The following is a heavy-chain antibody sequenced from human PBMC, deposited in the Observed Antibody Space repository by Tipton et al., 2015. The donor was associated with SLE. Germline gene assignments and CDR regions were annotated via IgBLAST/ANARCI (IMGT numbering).Heavy chain of an antibody. V-gene: IGHV4-38-2*01. CDR2: IYHSGST. Sequence: TLSLTCAVSGYSISSGYYWGWIRQPPGKGLEWIGSIYHSGSTYYNPSLKSRVTISVDTSKNQFSLKLSSVTAADTAVYYCAGEEQQLVKRNWFDPWGQGTLVTVSS. J-gene: IGHJ5*02. CDR1: GYSISSGYY. D-gene: IGHD6-13*01. CDR3: AGEEQQLVKRNWFDP.